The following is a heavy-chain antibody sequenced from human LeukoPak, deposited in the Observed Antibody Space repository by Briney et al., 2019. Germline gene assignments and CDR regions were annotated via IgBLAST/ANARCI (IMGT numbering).Heavy chain of an antibody. V-gene: IGHV1-18*01. CDR2: ISAYNGKT. D-gene: IGHD2-15*01. J-gene: IGHJ6*02. Sequence: ASVKVSCKTSGYTFTRYGISWVRQAPGQGLEWLGWISAYNGKTDYAQNVQARVTLSTDTSTSTAYMELRSLRSDDSAVYYCARVADIVVVVGDMDVWGQGTTVTVSS. CDR3: ARVADIVVVVGDMDV. CDR1: GYTFTRYG.